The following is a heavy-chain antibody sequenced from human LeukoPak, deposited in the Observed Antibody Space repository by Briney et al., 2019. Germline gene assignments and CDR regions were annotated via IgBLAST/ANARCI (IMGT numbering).Heavy chain of an antibody. J-gene: IGHJ4*02. Sequence: GGSLRLSCAASGFTFSSYGMHWVRQAPGKGLEWVAFIRYDGSNKYYADSVKGRFTISRDNSKNTLYLQMNSLRAEDTAVYYCAKEEYYYGSGTHPFGDYWGQGTLATVSS. CDR3: AKEEYYYGSGTHPFGDY. CDR2: IRYDGSNK. V-gene: IGHV3-30*02. D-gene: IGHD3-10*01. CDR1: GFTFSSYG.